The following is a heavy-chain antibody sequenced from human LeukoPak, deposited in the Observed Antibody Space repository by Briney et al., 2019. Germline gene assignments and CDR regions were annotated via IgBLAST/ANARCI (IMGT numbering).Heavy chain of an antibody. CDR3: ARDPHYYDRSGSGDAFDI. Sequence: PGGSLRLSCAASGFTVSSNYMSWVRQAPGKGLEGVSVIYSGGSTYYADSVKGRFTISRDNSKNTLYLQMNSLRAEDTAVYYCARDPHYYDRSGSGDAFDIWGQGTMVTVSS. J-gene: IGHJ3*02. V-gene: IGHV3-53*01. CDR1: GFTVSSNY. CDR2: IYSGGST. D-gene: IGHD3-22*01.